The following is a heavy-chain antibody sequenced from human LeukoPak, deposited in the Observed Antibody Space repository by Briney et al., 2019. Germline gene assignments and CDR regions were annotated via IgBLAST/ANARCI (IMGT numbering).Heavy chain of an antibody. V-gene: IGHV3-30-3*01. CDR3: ARVRKWNDDSDY. Sequence: PGGSLRLSCAASGFTFSSYAMHWVRQAPGKGLEWVAVISYDGSNKYYADSVKGRFTISRDNSKNTLYLQMNSLRAEDTAVYYCARVRKWNDDSDYWGQGTLVTVSS. CDR1: GFTFSSYA. J-gene: IGHJ4*02. CDR2: ISYDGSNK. D-gene: IGHD1-1*01.